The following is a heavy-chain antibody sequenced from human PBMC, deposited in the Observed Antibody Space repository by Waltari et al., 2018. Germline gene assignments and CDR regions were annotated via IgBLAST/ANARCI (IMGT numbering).Heavy chain of an antibody. D-gene: IGHD3-10*01. CDR1: GGSISSSSYY. CDR3: ARQLWFGVDNWFDP. Sequence: QLQLQESGPGLVKPSETLSLTCTVSGGSISSSSYYWGWLRQPPGKGLEWIGSIYYSGSTYYNPSLKSRVTISVDTSKNQFSLKLSSVTAADTAVYYCARQLWFGVDNWFDPWGQGTLVTVSS. CDR2: IYYSGST. V-gene: IGHV4-39*07. J-gene: IGHJ5*02.